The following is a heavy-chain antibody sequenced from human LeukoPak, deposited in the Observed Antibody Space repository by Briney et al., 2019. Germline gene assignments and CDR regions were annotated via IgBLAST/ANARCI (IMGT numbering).Heavy chain of an antibody. CDR2: ISSSSSYI. V-gene: IGHV3-21*01. CDR3: AREGEWSSRPLDY. J-gene: IGHJ4*02. CDR1: GFTFTTYW. Sequence: PGGSLRLSCAASGFTFTTYWMSWVRQAPGKGLEWVSSISSSSSYIYYADSVKGRFTISRDNAKNSLYLQMNSLRAEDTAVYYCAREGEWSSRPLDYWGQGTLVTVSS. D-gene: IGHD3-16*01.